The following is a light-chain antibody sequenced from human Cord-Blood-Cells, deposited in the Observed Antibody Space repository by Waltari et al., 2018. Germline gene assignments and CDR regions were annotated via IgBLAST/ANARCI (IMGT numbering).Light chain of an antibody. CDR2: GNS. J-gene: IGLJ2*01. Sequence: QSVLTQPPSVSGAPGQRVTISCTGSNSNIGAGYDVHWYQQLPGTAPKLLIYGNSNRPSGVPDRFSGSKSGTSASLAITGLQAEDEADYYCQSYDSSLNVVFGGGTKLTVL. V-gene: IGLV1-40*01. CDR1: NSNIGAGYD. CDR3: QSYDSSLNVV.